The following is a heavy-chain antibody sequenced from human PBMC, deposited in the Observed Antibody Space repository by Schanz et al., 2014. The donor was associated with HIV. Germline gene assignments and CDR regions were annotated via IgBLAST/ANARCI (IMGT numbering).Heavy chain of an antibody. J-gene: IGHJ5*02. Sequence: QVQLVQSGAEVKKPGASVKVSCKASGYTFTDYFVHWVRQAPGQGLEWMAWVEPNSGETKFARKFQGRVTVTRDTSINTAYMEFSGVKSDDTAVYYCTRSRYELHWLDGWGRGTLVTVSS. CDR2: VEPNSGET. D-gene: IGHD5-12*01. V-gene: IGHV1-2*02. CDR3: TRSRYELHWLDG. CDR1: GYTFTDYF.